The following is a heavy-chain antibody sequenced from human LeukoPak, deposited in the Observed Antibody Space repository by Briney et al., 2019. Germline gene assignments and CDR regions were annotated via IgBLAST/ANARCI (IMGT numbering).Heavy chain of an antibody. J-gene: IGHJ4*02. D-gene: IGHD3-16*01. V-gene: IGHV4-59*01. CDR3: ARSPIRLGEFSSPFDY. CDR2: IYYRGST. CDR1: GGYISSYY. Sequence: PSETLSLTCTVSGGYISSYYWSWIRQPPGKGLEWIGYIYYRGSTNYNPSLKSRVTISVDTSKNQFSLKLSPVTAADTAVYYCARSPIRLGEFSSPFDYWGQGTLVTVSS.